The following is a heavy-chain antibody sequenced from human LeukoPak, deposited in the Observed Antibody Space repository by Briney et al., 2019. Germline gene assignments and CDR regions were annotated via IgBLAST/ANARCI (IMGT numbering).Heavy chain of an antibody. J-gene: IGHJ4*02. V-gene: IGHV3-66*02. CDR1: GFTVSSNY. D-gene: IGHD3-3*02. Sequence: PGGSLRLSCAASGFTVSSNYMSWVRQAPGKGLEWVSVIYSGGSTYYADSVKGRFTISRDNSKNTLYLQMNSLRAEDTAVYYCARDRGHFWSGYYPDYYFDYWGQGTLVTVSS. CDR2: IYSGGST. CDR3: ARDRGHFWSGYYPDYYFDY.